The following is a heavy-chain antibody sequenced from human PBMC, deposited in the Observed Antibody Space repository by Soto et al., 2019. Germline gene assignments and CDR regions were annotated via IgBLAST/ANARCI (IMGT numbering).Heavy chain of an antibody. V-gene: IGHV4-39*01. J-gene: IGHJ4*02. CDR1: GGSISSSSYY. CDR2: IYYNGST. D-gene: IGHD4-4*01. Sequence: QLQLQESGPGLVKPSETLSLTCTVSGGSISSSSYYWGWIRQPPGQGLEWIGSIYYNGSTYYNPSLKSRVTISVDTSKNQFSLKLSSVTAADTAVYYCARTFDYSNYFFYFDYWGQGTLVTVSS. CDR3: ARTFDYSNYFFYFDY.